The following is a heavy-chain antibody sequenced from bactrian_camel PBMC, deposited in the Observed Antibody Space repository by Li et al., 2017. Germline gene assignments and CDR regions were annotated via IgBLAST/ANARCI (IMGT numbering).Heavy chain of an antibody. CDR1: GFTFNKYG. D-gene: IGHD1*01. V-gene: IGHV3S6*01. Sequence: HVQLVESGGGLVQRGGSLRLSCVTSGFTFNKYGMSWVRQAPGKGMEWVAGIEPDATTTKYADFVKGRFTISRDNAKNTLYLQMNSLQPEDTAMYYCAAGTYSYGDDCSTILARSGYWGQGTQVTVS. J-gene: IGHJ4*01. CDR2: IEPDATTT. CDR3: AAGTYSYGDDCSTILARSGY.